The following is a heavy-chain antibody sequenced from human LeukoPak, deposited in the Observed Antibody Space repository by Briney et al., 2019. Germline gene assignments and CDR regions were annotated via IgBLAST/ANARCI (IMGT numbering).Heavy chain of an antibody. D-gene: IGHD5-24*01. V-gene: IGHV4-4*07. CDR2: ISTTGST. CDR1: GGFISTHY. CDR3: AREVQMATQFDY. Sequence: SETLSLTCTVSGGFISTHYWSWIRQPAGEGLQWIGRISTTGSTNYSPSLSSRVTMSIDTSKNQFSLKLRSVTAADTAVYYCAREVQMATQFDYWGQGTLVTVSS. J-gene: IGHJ4*02.